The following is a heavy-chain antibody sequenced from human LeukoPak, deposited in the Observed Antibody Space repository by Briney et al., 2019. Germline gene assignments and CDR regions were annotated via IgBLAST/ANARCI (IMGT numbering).Heavy chain of an antibody. J-gene: IGHJ4*02. CDR1: GGSCDDYY. CDR3: ARGRDRSKAGDH. D-gene: IGHD5-24*01. Sequence: SEALSLTCAVYGGSCDDYYCSWIRQPPGKGLEWIGEIHPSGIFYYNSSLMSRVTISIDTSKSQFSLRLTSVTAADTGFYYWARGRDRSKAGDHWGQGSLVTVSS. CDR2: IHPSGIF. V-gene: IGHV4-34*01.